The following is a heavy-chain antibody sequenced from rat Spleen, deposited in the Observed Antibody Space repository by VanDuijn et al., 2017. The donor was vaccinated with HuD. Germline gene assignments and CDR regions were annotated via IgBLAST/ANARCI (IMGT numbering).Heavy chain of an antibody. Sequence: EVQLVESGGGLVQPGRSLKLSCAASGITFSNYNMTWVRQAPTKGLEWVASISPSGSNTYYRDSVKGRFTVSRDNAKNTLYLQMDSLRSEDTATYYCATGPRILRLDWFAYWGQGTLVTVSS. CDR2: ISPSGSNT. J-gene: IGHJ3*01. CDR3: ATGPRILRLDWFAY. CDR1: GITFSNYN. V-gene: IGHV5-25*01. D-gene: IGHD1-6*01.